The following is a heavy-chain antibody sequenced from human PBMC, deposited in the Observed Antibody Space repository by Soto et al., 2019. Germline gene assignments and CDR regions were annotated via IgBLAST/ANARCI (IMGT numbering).Heavy chain of an antibody. D-gene: IGHD3-10*01. Sequence: EVQLVESGGGLIQPGGSLKLSCAASGFTVGNNYMSWVRQAPGKGLEWVSLIYSTGTTKYADSVKGRFTVSRDNAKNTPYLQINSLRTEDTAVYYCAKDGRGSGSHYNSFGYWGQGTLVTVSS. J-gene: IGHJ4*02. CDR1: GFTVGNNY. V-gene: IGHV3-53*01. CDR2: IYSTGTT. CDR3: AKDGRGSGSHYNSFGY.